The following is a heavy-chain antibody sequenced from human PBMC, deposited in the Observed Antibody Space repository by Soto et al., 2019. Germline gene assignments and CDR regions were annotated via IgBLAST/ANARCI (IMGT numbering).Heavy chain of an antibody. CDR3: ARDALGGATEGDVFDY. V-gene: IGHV1-69*01. CDR1: GGTFSSYA. CDR2: IIPIFGTA. J-gene: IGHJ4*02. Sequence: QVQLVQSGAEVKKPGSSVKVSCKASGGTFSSYAISWVRQAPGQGLEWMGGIIPIFGTANYAQKFQGRVTITADESTSTAYMELSSLRSEDKAVYYCARDALGGATEGDVFDYWGQGTLVTVSS. D-gene: IGHD1-26*01.